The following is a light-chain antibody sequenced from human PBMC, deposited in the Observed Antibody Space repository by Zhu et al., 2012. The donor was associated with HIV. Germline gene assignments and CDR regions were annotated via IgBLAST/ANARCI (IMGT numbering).Light chain of an antibody. Sequence: DFQLTQSPSFLSASVGDRVTITCRASEPIKSNLAWYQQKPGKAPNLLMYDASTLQSGVPSRFSGNGSGTEFTLTISSLQPEDFATYYCQQYYTTPHTFGQGTKLEIK. CDR2: DAS. J-gene: IGKJ2*01. V-gene: IGKV1-9*01. CDR3: QQYYTTPHT. CDR1: EPIKSN.